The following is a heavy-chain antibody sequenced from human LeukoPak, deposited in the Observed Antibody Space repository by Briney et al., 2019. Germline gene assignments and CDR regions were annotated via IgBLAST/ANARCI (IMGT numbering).Heavy chain of an antibody. Sequence: GESLRISCNGSGYSFTSYWISWVRQMPGKGLEWMGRIDPSDSYTNYSPSFQGHVTISADKSISTAYLQWSSLKASDTAMYYCARTYCSSTSCYHGAFDIWGQGTMVTVSS. CDR3: ARTYCSSTSCYHGAFDI. CDR1: GYSFTSYW. CDR2: IDPSDSYT. J-gene: IGHJ3*02. D-gene: IGHD2-2*01. V-gene: IGHV5-10-1*01.